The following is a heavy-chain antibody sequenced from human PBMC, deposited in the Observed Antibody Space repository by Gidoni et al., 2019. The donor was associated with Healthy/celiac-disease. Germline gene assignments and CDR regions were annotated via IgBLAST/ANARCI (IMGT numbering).Heavy chain of an antibody. J-gene: IGHJ6*03. Sequence: EVQLLASGGGLVQPGGSLRLPCAASGFTFSSYAMSWVRQAPGKGLEWVSAISGSGGSTYYADYVKGRVTISRDNSKNTLYLQMNSLRAEDTAVYYCAKYGTSSSFYYYYYMDVWGKGTTVTVSS. D-gene: IGHD2-2*01. CDR3: AKYGTSSSFYYYYYMDV. V-gene: IGHV3-23*01. CDR2: ISGSGGST. CDR1: GFTFSSYA.